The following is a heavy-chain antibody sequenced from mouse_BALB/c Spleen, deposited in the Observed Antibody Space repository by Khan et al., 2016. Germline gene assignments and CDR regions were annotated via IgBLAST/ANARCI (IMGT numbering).Heavy chain of an antibody. CDR1: GYSITSGYY. J-gene: IGHJ2*01. CDR2: ISYDGSN. CDR3: ARAWYFDY. Sequence: EVQLQESGPGLVKPSQSLSLTCSVTGYSITSGYYWNWIRQFPGNKLEWMGYISYDGSNNYNPSLKNRISITRDTSKNQFFLKLNSVTNEDTATDYCARAWYFDYWGQGTTLTVSS. V-gene: IGHV3-6*02.